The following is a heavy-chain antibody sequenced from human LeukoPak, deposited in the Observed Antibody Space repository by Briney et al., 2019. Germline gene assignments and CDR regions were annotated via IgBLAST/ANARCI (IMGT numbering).Heavy chain of an antibody. CDR1: GFTVSSNY. J-gene: IGHJ4*02. D-gene: IGHD3-10*01. CDR3: ATPPAMVRGVIIDY. CDR2: IKQDGSEK. V-gene: IGHV3-7*01. Sequence: GGSLRLSCAASGFTVSSNYMSWVRQAPGKGLEWVANIKQDGSEKYYVDSVKGRFTISRDNAKNSLYLQMNSLRAEDTAVYYCATPPAMVRGVIIDYRGQGTLVTVSS.